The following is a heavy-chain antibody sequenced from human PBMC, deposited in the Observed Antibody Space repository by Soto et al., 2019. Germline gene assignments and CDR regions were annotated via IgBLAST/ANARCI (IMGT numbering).Heavy chain of an antibody. CDR3: ARSLAGTLDS. Sequence: PSETLSLTCAVYGGSFSGCYWSWIRQHPGKGLEWIGYIYYRGSTYYNPSLKSRVTISVDTSKNHFSLKLTSVTAADTAVYYCARSLAGTLDSCGQGTLVNVSS. J-gene: IGHJ4*02. CDR2: IYYRGST. D-gene: IGHD6-19*01. V-gene: IGHV4-34*01. CDR1: GGSFSGCY.